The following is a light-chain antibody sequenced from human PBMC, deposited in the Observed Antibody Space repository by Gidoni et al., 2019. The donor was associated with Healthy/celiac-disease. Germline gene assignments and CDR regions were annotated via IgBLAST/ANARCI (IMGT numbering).Light chain of an antibody. V-gene: IGKV1-5*01. CDR1: QSISSW. CDR2: DAS. J-gene: IGKJ1*01. Sequence: DIQMTQSPSTLSASVGDRVTITCRASQSISSWLAWYQQKPGKAPKLLIYDASSLESGVPSRFSCSGSGTEFTLTISSLQPDDFATYYCQQYNSYSWTFGQGTKVEIQ. CDR3: QQYNSYSWT.